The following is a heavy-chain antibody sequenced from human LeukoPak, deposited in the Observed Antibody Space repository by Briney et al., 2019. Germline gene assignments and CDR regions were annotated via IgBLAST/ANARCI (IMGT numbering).Heavy chain of an antibody. CDR3: AREDGYKYYFDC. V-gene: IGHV4-59*08. CDR2: IYYSGST. D-gene: IGHD5-24*01. Sequence: SETLSLTCTVSGGSISSYYWSWIRQPPGKGLEWIGYIYYSGSTNYNPSLKSRVTISVDTSKNQFSLKLSSVTAADTAVYYCAREDGYKYYFDCWGQGTLVTVSS. J-gene: IGHJ4*02. CDR1: GGSISSYY.